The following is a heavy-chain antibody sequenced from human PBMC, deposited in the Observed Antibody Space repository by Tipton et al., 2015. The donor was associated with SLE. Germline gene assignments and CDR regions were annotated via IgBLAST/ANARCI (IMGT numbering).Heavy chain of an antibody. CDR1: GFTVSGDF. Sequence: SLRLSCAVSGFTVSGDFMSWVRQTPGKGLEWVSVAYFGDNTHYADSVEGRFTISRDNSDDILYLHMNNLRPEDTAVYYCAREVDRSFDYWGQGTLVTVSS. CDR3: AREVDRSFDY. D-gene: IGHD3-22*01. V-gene: IGHV3-66*02. J-gene: IGHJ4*02. CDR2: AYFGDNT.